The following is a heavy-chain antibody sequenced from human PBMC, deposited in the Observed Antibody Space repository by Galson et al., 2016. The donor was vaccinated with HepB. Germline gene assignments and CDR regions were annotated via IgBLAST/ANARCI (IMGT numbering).Heavy chain of an antibody. CDR3: AKDLNVGSLQPTFSFDF. D-gene: IGHD1-26*01. J-gene: IGHJ4*02. CDR1: GFTFDDYA. Sequence: SLRLSCAASGFTFDDYAMHWVRQVPGKGLEWVSGLTWNSDSIAYGDSVKGRFTISRDNAKNSLFLQMNSLRSEDTAFYHCAKDLNVGSLQPTFSFDFWGQGTLVTVSS. CDR2: LTWNSDSI. V-gene: IGHV3-9*01.